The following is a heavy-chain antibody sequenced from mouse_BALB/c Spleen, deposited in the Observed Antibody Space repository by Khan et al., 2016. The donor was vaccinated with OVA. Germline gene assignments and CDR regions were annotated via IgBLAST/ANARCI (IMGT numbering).Heavy chain of an antibody. J-gene: IGHJ1*01. D-gene: IGHD2-1*01. V-gene: IGHV2-9*02. CDR2: IWTGGST. CDR3: ARYYGNYGWYFDV. Sequence: VQLLETGPGLVAPSQSLSITCTVSGVSLTSYGVHWVRQPPGKGLEWLGVIWTGGSTNYNSALMSRLSISKDNSKSQVFLKMNSLQTDDTAMYYCARYYGNYGWYFDVWGAGTTVTVSS. CDR1: GVSLTSYG.